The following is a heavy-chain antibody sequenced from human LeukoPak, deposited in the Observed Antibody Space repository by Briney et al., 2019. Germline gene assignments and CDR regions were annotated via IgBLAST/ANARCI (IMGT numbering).Heavy chain of an antibody. Sequence: GASVKVSCKASGYTFTSYDINWVRQATGQGLEWMGWMYPNSGNTGYAQKFQGRVTITRNTSISTAYMELSSLRSEDTAVYYCVRIDYSNAFDIWGQGTMVTVSS. D-gene: IGHD4-11*01. J-gene: IGHJ3*02. CDR3: VRIDYSNAFDI. CDR2: MYPNSGNT. V-gene: IGHV1-8*03. CDR1: GYTFTSYD.